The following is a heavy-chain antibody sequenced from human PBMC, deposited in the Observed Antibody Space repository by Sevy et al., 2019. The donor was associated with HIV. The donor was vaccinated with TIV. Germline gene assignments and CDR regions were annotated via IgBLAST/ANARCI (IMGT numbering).Heavy chain of an antibody. Sequence: GGSLRLSCAASGFTFSSYVMHWVRQAPGKGLEYVSAISSNGGSTYYADSVKGRFTISRDNSKNTLYLQMGSLRAEDMAVYYCARDIVGLRLGHYYYYYMDVWGKGTTVTVSS. J-gene: IGHJ6*03. CDR1: GFTFSSYV. V-gene: IGHV3-64*02. CDR2: ISSNGGST. CDR3: ARDIVGLRLGHYYYYYMDV. D-gene: IGHD1-26*01.